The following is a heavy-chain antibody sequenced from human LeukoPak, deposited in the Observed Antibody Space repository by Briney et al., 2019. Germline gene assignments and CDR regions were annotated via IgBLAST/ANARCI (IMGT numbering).Heavy chain of an antibody. CDR3: ARDEGYGSGSFDI. D-gene: IGHD3-10*01. CDR2: ISGSGDDT. J-gene: IGHJ3*02. Sequence: GGSLRLSCAASGFTFSDYYMSWIRQAPGKGLEWVSSISGSGDDTYYADSVKGRFTISRDNSKNTLFLQMNSLRAEDAAVYYCARDEGYGSGSFDIWGQGRMVTVSS. V-gene: IGHV3-23*01. CDR1: GFTFSDYY.